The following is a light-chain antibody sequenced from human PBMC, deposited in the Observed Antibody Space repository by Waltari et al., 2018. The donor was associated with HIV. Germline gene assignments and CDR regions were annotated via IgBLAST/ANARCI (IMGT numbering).Light chain of an antibody. CDR1: QNVNSRF. Sequence: EIVLPQSPGTLSLSPGERATLSCRASQNVNSRFLAWYQQKAGQAPRLLIHGASSRATGIPDRFSGSGSGTDFTLTITRLEPEDFAVYYCKQYGSSPLYSFGQGTKLEIK. J-gene: IGKJ2*03. CDR2: GAS. V-gene: IGKV3-20*01. CDR3: KQYGSSPLYS.